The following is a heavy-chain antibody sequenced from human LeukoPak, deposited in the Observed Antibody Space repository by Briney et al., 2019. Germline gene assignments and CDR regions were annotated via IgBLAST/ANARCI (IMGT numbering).Heavy chain of an antibody. J-gene: IGHJ4*02. Sequence: GGSLRLSCAASGFAFSSYWMHWVRQAPGEGLVWVSLIKSDGSSTSYADSVKGRFTISRDNAKNTLYLQMNSLRAEDTAVYYCARDRGYSVDYWGQGTLVTVSS. D-gene: IGHD2-15*01. V-gene: IGHV3-74*01. CDR2: IKSDGSST. CDR3: ARDRGYSVDY. CDR1: GFAFSSYW.